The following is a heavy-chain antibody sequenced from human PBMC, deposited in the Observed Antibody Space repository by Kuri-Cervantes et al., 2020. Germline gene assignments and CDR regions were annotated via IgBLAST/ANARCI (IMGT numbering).Heavy chain of an antibody. V-gene: IGHV4-39*02. J-gene: IGHJ6*03. CDR1: GGSISSGDYY. CDR3: ARDQYFYYMDV. Sequence: SETLSLTCTVSGGSISSGDYYWSWIRQPPGKGLEWIGSIYYSGSTYYNPSLKSRVTISVDSSKNHFSLKVSSVTAADTAVYFCARDQYFYYMDVWGKGTAVTVSS. CDR2: IYYSGST.